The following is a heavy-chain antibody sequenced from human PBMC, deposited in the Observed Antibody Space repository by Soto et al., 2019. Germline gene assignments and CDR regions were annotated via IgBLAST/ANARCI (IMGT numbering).Heavy chain of an antibody. Sequence: SVKVSCKASGGTFSSYAISWVRQAPGQGLEWMGGIIPIFGTANYAQKFRGRVTITTDTSTSTVYMELRSLRSDDTAVYYCAREGVAPYYYYGMDVWGQGTPVTVSS. CDR1: GGTFSSYA. CDR3: AREGVAPYYYYGMDV. D-gene: IGHD5-12*01. J-gene: IGHJ6*02. CDR2: IIPIFGTA. V-gene: IGHV1-69*05.